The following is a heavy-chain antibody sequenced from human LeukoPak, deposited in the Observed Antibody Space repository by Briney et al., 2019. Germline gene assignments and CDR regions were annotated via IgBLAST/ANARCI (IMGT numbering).Heavy chain of an antibody. J-gene: IGHJ4*02. CDR1: GYTFINYG. D-gene: IGHD3-10*01. CDR2: ISAYNGHT. CDR3: ARDPPISMVRGVPLSDY. Sequence: GASVKVSCKDSGYTFINYGISWVRQAPGQGLEWMGWISAYNGHTNYAQKLQGRVTMTTDTSTSTAYMELRSLRSDDTAVYYCARDPPISMVRGVPLSDYWGQGTLVTVSS. V-gene: IGHV1-18*01.